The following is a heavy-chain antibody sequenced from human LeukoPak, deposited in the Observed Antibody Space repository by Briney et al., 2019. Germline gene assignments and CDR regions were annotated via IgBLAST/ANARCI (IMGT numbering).Heavy chain of an antibody. J-gene: IGHJ5*02. V-gene: IGHV4-31*03. D-gene: IGHD5-24*01. CDR1: GGSISSGGYY. CDR2: IYYSGST. CDR3: AREEATDKYNWFDP. Sequence: PSETLSLTCTVSGGSISSGGYYWRWIRQHPGKGLEWIGYIYYSGSTYYNPSLKSRVTISVDTSKNQFSLKLSSVTAADTAVYYCAREEATDKYNWFDPWGQGTLVTVSS.